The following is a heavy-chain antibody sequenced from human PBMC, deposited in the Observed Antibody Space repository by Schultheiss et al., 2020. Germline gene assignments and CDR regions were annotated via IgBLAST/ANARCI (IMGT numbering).Heavy chain of an antibody. V-gene: IGHV1-2*02. D-gene: IGHD5-12*01. CDR2: INPNSGGT. CDR1: GYTFTGYY. CDR3: AREGTASPIVATMDY. J-gene: IGHJ4*02. Sequence: GESLKISCKASGYTFTGYYMHWVRQAPGQGLEWMGWINPNSGGTNYAQKFQGRVTMTRDTSISTAYMELSRLRSDDTAVYYCAREGTASPIVATMDYWGQGTLVTVSS.